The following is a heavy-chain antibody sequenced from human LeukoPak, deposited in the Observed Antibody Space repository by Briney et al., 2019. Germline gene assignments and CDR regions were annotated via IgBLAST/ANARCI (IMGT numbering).Heavy chain of an antibody. CDR1: GFTLSNAW. V-gene: IGHV3-11*04. Sequence: GGSLRLSCAASGFTLSNAWMSWIRQAPGKGLEWVSYISSSGSTTYYADSVKGRFTISRDNAKNSLYLQMNSLGAEDTAVFYCAREGRRTYDDFDYWGQGTLVTVSS. CDR2: ISSSGSTT. D-gene: IGHD1-1*01. J-gene: IGHJ4*02. CDR3: AREGRRTYDDFDY.